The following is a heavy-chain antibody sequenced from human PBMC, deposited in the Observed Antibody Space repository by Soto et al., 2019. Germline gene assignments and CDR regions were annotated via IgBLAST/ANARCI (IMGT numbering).Heavy chain of an antibody. V-gene: IGHV1-8*01. D-gene: IGHD2-15*01. Sequence: CEDCREGITSNYSRWARHAKGQGLEWMGWMNPYSGNTGYAQKFQGRVTMTRNTSISTAYMELSSLRSEDTAVYYCAGYCSGGSCWGYHGMDVWGQGTTVTVSS. CDR1: REGITSNY. CDR2: MNPYSGNT. J-gene: IGHJ6*02. CDR3: AGYCSGGSCWGYHGMDV.